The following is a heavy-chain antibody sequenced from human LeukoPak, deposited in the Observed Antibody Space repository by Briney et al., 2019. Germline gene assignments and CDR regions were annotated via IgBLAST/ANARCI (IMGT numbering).Heavy chain of an antibody. CDR3: AKDSRCSSTSCYSGSYYYYYMDV. J-gene: IGHJ6*03. CDR1: GFTFSSYS. CDR2: ISQDGGGT. Sequence: GGSLRLSCAASGFTFSSYSMSWVRRAPGKGLEWVATISQDGGGTYYVDSVKGRFTISRDNAKNTLYLQMNSLRAEDTAVYYCAKDSRCSSTSCYSGSYYYYYMDVWGKGATVTVSS. V-gene: IGHV3-7*01. D-gene: IGHD2-2*01.